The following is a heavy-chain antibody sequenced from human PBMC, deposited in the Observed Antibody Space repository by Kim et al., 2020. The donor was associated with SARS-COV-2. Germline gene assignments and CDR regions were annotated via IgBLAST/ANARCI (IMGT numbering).Heavy chain of an antibody. CDR2: IYYSGST. D-gene: IGHD3-3*01. CDR1: GGSISSSSYY. V-gene: IGHV4-39*01. Sequence: SETLSLTCTVSGGSISSSSYYWGWIRQPPGKGLEWIGSIYYSGSTYYNPSLKSRVTISVDTSKNQFSLKLSSVTAADTAVYYCAGRKAITIFGVVIESGDWFDPWGQGTLVTVSS. CDR3: AGRKAITIFGVVIESGDWFDP. J-gene: IGHJ5*02.